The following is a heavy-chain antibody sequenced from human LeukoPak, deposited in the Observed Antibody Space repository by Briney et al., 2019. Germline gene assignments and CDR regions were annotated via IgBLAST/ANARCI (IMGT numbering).Heavy chain of an antibody. J-gene: IGHJ4*02. CDR1: GGSISSSSYY. D-gene: IGHD6-19*01. V-gene: IGHV4-39*01. CDR2: IYYSGST. Sequence: PSETLSLTCTVSGGSISSSSYYWGWIRQPPGKGLEWIGSIYYSGSTYYNPSLKSRVTISVDTSKNQFSLKLSSVTAADTAVYYCARHRIAVAGTVDYWGQGTLVTVSP. CDR3: ARHRIAVAGTVDY.